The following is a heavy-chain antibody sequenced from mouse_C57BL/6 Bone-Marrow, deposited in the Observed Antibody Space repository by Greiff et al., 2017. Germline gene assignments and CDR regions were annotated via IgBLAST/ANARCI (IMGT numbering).Heavy chain of an antibody. CDR2: INPNNGGT. CDR1: GYTFTDYN. D-gene: IGHD2-4*01. V-gene: IGHV1-18*01. CDR3: ARLGQYDYGERYYAMDY. J-gene: IGHJ4*01. Sequence: VQLQQSGPELVKPGASVKIPCKASGYTFTDYNMDWVKQSHGKSLEWIGDINPNNGGTIYNQKFKGKATLTVDKSSSTAYMELRSLTSEDTAVYYCARLGQYDYGERYYAMDYWGQGTSVTVSS.